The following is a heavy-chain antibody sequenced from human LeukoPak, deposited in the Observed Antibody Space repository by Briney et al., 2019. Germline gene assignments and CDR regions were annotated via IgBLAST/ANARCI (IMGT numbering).Heavy chain of an antibody. CDR2: INHSGST. CDR1: GGSISSYY. J-gene: IGHJ4*02. Sequence: SETLSLTCTVSGGSISSYYWSWIRQPPGKGLEWIGEINHSGSTNYNPSLKSRVTISVDTSKNQFSLKLSSVTAADTAVYYCARRKFTIFGVVINPFDYWGQGTLVTVSS. D-gene: IGHD3-3*01. CDR3: ARRKFTIFGVVINPFDY. V-gene: IGHV4-34*01.